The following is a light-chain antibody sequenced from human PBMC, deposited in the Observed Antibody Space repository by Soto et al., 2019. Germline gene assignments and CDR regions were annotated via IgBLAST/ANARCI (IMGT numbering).Light chain of an antibody. V-gene: IGKV3-20*01. J-gene: IGKJ2*01. CDR1: QIISSSY. Sequence: VVTQSTGTLSLSPGERATLSCRSSQIISSSYLAWYQQTPGQAPRLLIYGASNRAPGIPDRFSSSGSGTDFTLTINRLKPEDFAVYHCHQYYRRYYTSPLYTFGQGPKLEI. CDR3: HQYYRRYYTSPLYT. CDR2: GAS.